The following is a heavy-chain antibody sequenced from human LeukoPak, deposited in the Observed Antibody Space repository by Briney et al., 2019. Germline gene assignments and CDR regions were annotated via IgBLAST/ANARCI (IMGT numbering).Heavy chain of an antibody. CDR3: ARDFSSSYGMDV. CDR2: ISYDGSDK. V-gene: IGHV3-30*12. Sequence: SGGSLRLSCAASGFTFSSYGMHWVRQAPGKGLEWVAVISYDGSDKYYADSVMGRFTISRDTSKNTVYLQMNSLRAEDTAVYYCARDFSSSYGMDVWGQGTTVTVSS. J-gene: IGHJ6*02. D-gene: IGHD6-6*01. CDR1: GFTFSSYG.